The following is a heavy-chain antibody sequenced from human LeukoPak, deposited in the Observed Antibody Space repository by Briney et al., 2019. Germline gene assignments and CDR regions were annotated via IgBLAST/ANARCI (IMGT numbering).Heavy chain of an antibody. CDR1: GGTFSSYA. CDR2: IIPIFGTA. V-gene: IGHV1-69*06. D-gene: IGHD4-17*01. J-gene: IGHJ4*02. Sequence: SVKVSCKASGGTFSSYAVSWVRQAPGQGLEWMGGIIPIFGTANYAQKFQGRVTITADKSTSTAYMELSSLRSEDTAVYYCARDRGYGDSPGGGYWGQGTLVTVSS. CDR3: ARDRGYGDSPGGGY.